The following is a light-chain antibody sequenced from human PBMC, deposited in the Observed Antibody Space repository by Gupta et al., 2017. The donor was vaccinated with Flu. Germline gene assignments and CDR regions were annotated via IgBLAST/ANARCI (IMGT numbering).Light chain of an antibody. J-gene: IGKJ3*01. V-gene: IGKV2-28*01. Sequence: VTPGEPASISCRSSQSLLHSNGYNYLDWYLQKPGQSPQLLIYWGSNRASGVPDRFSGSGSGTDFTLKISRVEAEDVGVYYCMQALQTPVTFGPGTKVDIK. CDR2: WGS. CDR3: MQALQTPVT. CDR1: QSLLHSNGYNY.